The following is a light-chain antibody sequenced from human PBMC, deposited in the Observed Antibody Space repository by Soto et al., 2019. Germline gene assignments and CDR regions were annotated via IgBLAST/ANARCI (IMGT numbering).Light chain of an antibody. CDR1: SSNIGAGYD. J-gene: IGLJ1*01. CDR3: QSYDSSLYV. CDR2: GNS. V-gene: IGLV1-40*01. Sequence: QSVLTQPPSVSGAPGQRVTISCTGSSSNIGAGYDVHWYQQLPGTAPKLLIYGNSNRPSGVPDRFSGSKSGTSASLAITGLQVEDEADYYCQSYDSSLYVFGTGTKVTVL.